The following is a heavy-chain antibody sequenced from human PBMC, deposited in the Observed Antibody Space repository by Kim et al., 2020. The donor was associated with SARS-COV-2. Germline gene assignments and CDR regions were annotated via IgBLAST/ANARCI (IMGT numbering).Heavy chain of an antibody. V-gene: IGHV3-11*06. CDR1: GFTFSDHY. J-gene: IGHJ1*01. CDR2: ISNNSTYI. CDR3: ARAFQH. Sequence: GGSLRLSCAASGFTFSDHYMSWIRQAPGKGLESVSYISNNSTYIMYADSVKGRFTISRDNAKNSLYLEMNSLRAEDTAVYYCARAFQHWGQGTLVTVSS.